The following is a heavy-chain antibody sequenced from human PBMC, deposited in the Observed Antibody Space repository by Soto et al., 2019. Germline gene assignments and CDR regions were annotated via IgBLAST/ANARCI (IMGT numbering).Heavy chain of an antibody. J-gene: IGHJ6*02. CDR1: GGSISSTNYY. CDR3: ARHLYDILTGYHYGMDV. V-gene: IGHV4-39*01. D-gene: IGHD3-9*01. Sequence: SETLSLTCTVSGGSISSTNYYWGWIRQPPGKGLEWIGSIYYSGSTYYNPSLKSRVTISVDTSKNQFSLKLSSVTAADTAVYYCARHLYDILTGYHYGMDVWGQGTTVTVSS. CDR2: IYYSGST.